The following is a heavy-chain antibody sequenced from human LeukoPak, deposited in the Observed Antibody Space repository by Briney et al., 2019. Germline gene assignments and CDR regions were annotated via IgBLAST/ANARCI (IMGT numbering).Heavy chain of an antibody. CDR2: LYYGENS. D-gene: IGHD5-24*01. CDR1: GGSISFISSSTYY. J-gene: IGHJ4*02. CDR3: ARHPSAMMASGLDY. Sequence: PSETLSLTCTVSGGSISFISSSTYYWAWIRQAPGKGLEWIGSLYYGENSHYNPSLKSRATLSVDTSNNQFSLKLTSVTAPAAAVYFCARHPSAMMASGLDYWGQGTLVTVSS. V-gene: IGHV4-39*01.